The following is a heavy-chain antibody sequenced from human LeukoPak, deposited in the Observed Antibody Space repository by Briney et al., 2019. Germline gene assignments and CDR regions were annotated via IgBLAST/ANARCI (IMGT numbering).Heavy chain of an antibody. V-gene: IGHV1-3*01. J-gene: IGHJ4*02. D-gene: IGHD1-7*01. CDR3: ARDLTGTGTGDY. Sequence: ASVKVSYKASGYTFTSYAMHWVRQAPGQRLEWMGWINAGNGNTKYSQKFQGRVTITRDTSASTAYMELSSLRSEDTAVYYCARDLTGTGTGDYWGQGTLVTVSS. CDR2: INAGNGNT. CDR1: GYTFTSYA.